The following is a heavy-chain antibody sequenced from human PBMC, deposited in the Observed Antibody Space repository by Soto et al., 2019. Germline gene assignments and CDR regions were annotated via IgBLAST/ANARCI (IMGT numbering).Heavy chain of an antibody. D-gene: IGHD2-2*01. V-gene: IGHV4-39*01. Sequence: SETLSLTCTVSGGSISSSSYYWGWIRQPPGKGLEWIGSIYYSGSTYYNPSLKSRVTIYVDTSKNQFSLKLSSVTAADTAVYYCARRVRGYCSSTSCYVGGYYYYMDVWGKGTTVTVSS. CDR2: IYYSGST. CDR3: ARRVRGYCSSTSCYVGGYYYYMDV. CDR1: GGSISSSSYY. J-gene: IGHJ6*03.